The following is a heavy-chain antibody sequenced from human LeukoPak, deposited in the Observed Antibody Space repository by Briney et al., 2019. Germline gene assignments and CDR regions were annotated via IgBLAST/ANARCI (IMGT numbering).Heavy chain of an antibody. CDR2: VNRDGSST. Sequence: QPGGSPRLSCAASGFTFSDYWMHWVRQAPGKGLVWVSRVNRDGSSTSYADSVKGRFTISRDNAKNTLYLQMNSLRAEDTAVYYCARVRAPRVATLSHAFDIWGQGTMVTVSS. CDR3: ARVRAPRVATLSHAFDI. V-gene: IGHV3-74*01. J-gene: IGHJ3*02. D-gene: IGHD3-3*01. CDR1: GFTFSDYW.